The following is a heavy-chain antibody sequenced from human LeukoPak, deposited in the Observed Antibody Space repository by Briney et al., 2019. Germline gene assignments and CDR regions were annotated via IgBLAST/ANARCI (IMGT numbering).Heavy chain of an antibody. CDR3: AKFTDGYYDFWSGYPY. D-gene: IGHD3-3*01. V-gene: IGHV3-23*01. CDR2: ISGSGGST. CDR1: GFTFSSYA. J-gene: IGHJ4*02. Sequence: GGSLRLSCAASGFTFSSYAMSWVRQAPEKGLEWVSAISGSGGSTYYADSVKGRFTISRDNSKNTLYLQMNSLRAEDTAVYYCAKFTDGYYDFWSGYPYWGQGTLVTVSS.